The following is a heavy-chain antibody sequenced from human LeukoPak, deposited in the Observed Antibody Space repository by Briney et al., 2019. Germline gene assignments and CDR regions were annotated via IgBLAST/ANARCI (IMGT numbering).Heavy chain of an antibody. J-gene: IGHJ4*02. CDR1: GFTFSSYA. V-gene: IGHV3-23*01. Sequence: GGSLRLSCAASGFTFSSYAMSWVRQAPGKGLEWVSAISGSCGSTYYADFVKGRFTISRDNSKNTLYLQMNSLRAEETAVYYCAKVQLELRGAYYFDYWGQGTLVTVSS. D-gene: IGHD1-1*01. CDR2: ISGSCGST. CDR3: AKVQLELRGAYYFDY.